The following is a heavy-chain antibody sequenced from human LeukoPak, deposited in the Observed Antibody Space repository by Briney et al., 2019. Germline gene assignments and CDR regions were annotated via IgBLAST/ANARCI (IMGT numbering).Heavy chain of an antibody. J-gene: IGHJ4*02. Sequence: PSETLSLTCTVSGGSISSYYWSWIRQPAGKGLEWIGRIYTSGSTNYNPSLKSRVTMSVDTSKNQFSLKLSSVTAADTAVYYCARVRYCSSTSCDPSYFDYWGQGTLVTVSS. CDR1: GGSISSYY. V-gene: IGHV4-4*07. CDR2: IYTSGST. D-gene: IGHD2-2*01. CDR3: ARVRYCSSTSCDPSYFDY.